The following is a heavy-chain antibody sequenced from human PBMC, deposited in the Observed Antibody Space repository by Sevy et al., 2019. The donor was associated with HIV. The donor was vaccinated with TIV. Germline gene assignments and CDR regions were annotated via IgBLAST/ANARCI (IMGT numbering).Heavy chain of an antibody. V-gene: IGHV3-48*03. Sequence: GGSLRLSCAASGFTFSSYEMNWVRQAPGKGLEWVSYISSSGSTIYYADSVKDRFTISRDNAKNSLYLQMNSLRAEDTAVYYCAREGGYCSSTSCYTPGSVYVYYGMDVWGQGTTVTVSS. D-gene: IGHD2-2*02. CDR2: ISSSGSTI. CDR1: GFTFSSYE. CDR3: AREGGYCSSTSCYTPGSVYVYYGMDV. J-gene: IGHJ6*02.